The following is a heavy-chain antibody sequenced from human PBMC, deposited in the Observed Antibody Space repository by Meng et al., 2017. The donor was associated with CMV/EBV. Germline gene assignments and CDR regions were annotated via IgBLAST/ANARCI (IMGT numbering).Heavy chain of an antibody. CDR3: AREGMVGYYYYYGMDV. CDR2: IYYSGSP. J-gene: IGHJ6*02. V-gene: IGHV4-39*07. Sequence: GSLRLSCTVSGGSISSSSYYWGWLRQPPGKGLEWVGTIYYSGSPYYNPSLQSRVTISVDTSKNQFSLKLSFVTAADTAVYYCAREGMVGYYYYYGMDVWGQGTTVTVSS. D-gene: IGHD1-26*01. CDR1: GGSISSSSYY.